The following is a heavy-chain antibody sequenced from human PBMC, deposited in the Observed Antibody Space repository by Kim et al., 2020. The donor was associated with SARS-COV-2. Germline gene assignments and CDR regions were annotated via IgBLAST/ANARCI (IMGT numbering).Heavy chain of an antibody. CDR1: GYTFTGYY. CDR3: ARDTLLRFLEWSPTD. J-gene: IGHJ4*02. Sequence: ASVKVSCKASGYTFTGYYMHWVRQAPGQGLEWLGRINPNSGGTNYAQKFQGRVTMTRDTSISTAYMELSRLRSDDTAVYYCARDTLLRFLEWSPTDWGQGTLVTVSS. CDR2: INPNSGGT. V-gene: IGHV1-2*06. D-gene: IGHD3-3*01.